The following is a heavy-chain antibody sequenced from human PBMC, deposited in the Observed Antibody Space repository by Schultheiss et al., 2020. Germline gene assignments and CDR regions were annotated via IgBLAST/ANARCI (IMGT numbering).Heavy chain of an antibody. V-gene: IGHV3-30-3*01. J-gene: IGHJ3*02. CDR1: GFTFSGSA. D-gene: IGHD2-21*02. Sequence: GGSLRLSCAASGFTFSGSAMHWVRQAPGKGLEWVAVISYDGSNKYYADSVKGRFTISRDNSKNTLYLQMNSLRAEDTAVYYCARAFPTHIVVVTADIDIWGQGTMVTVSS. CDR2: ISYDGSNK. CDR3: ARAFPTHIVVVTADIDI.